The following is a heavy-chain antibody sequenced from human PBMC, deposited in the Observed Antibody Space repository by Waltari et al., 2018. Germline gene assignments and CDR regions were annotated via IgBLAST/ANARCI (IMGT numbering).Heavy chain of an antibody. J-gene: IGHJ4*02. V-gene: IGHV4-39*07. CDR3: ARDLRGSYNDY. CDR2: IYYSGST. CDR1: GGSISSSSYY. D-gene: IGHD1-26*01. Sequence: QLQLQESGPGLVKPSETLSLTCPVSGGSISSSSYYWGWIRQPPGKGLEWIGSIYYSGSTYYNPSLKSRVTISVDTSKNQFSLKLSSVTAADTAVYYCARDLRGSYNDYWGQGTLVTVSS.